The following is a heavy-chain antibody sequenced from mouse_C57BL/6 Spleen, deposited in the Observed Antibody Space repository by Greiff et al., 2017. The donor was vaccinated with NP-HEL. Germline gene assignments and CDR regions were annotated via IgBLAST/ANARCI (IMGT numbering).Heavy chain of an antibody. J-gene: IGHJ3*01. V-gene: IGHV14-4*01. D-gene: IGHD3-1*01. CDR3: TTRAGPY. CDR2: IDPENGDT. CDR1: GFNIKDDY. Sequence: VQLKESGAELVRPGASVKLSCTASGFNIKDDYMHWVKQRPEQGLEWIGWIDPENGDTEYASKFQGKATITADTSSNTAYLQLSSLTSEDTAVYYCTTRAGPYWGQGTLVTVSA.